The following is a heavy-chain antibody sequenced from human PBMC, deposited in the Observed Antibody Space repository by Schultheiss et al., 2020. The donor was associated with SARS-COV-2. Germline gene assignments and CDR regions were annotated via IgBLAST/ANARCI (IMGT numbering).Heavy chain of an antibody. D-gene: IGHD6-13*01. CDR2: IYYSGST. CDR1: GGSISSSSYY. Sequence: SETLSLTCTVSGGSISSSSYYWGWIRQPPGKGLEWIGSIYYSGSTYYNPSLKSRVTISVDTSKNQFSLKLSSVTAADTAVYYCARPGIAAPHYFDYWGQGTLVTVSS. J-gene: IGHJ4*02. V-gene: IGHV4-39*01. CDR3: ARPGIAAPHYFDY.